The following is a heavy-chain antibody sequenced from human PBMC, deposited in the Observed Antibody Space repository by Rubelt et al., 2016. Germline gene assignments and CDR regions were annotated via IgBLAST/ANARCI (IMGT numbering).Heavy chain of an antibody. CDR1: GFTFSSYW. J-gene: IGHJ3*02. D-gene: IGHD2-21*02. CDR2: INSDGSST. CDR3: ASFSDDLAYCGGDCYSRTTHDAFDI. V-gene: IGHV3-74*01. Sequence: GFTFSSYWMHWVRQAPGKGLVWVSRINSDGSSTSYADSVKGRFTISRDNAKNTLYLQMNSLRAEDTAVYYCASFSDDLAYCGGDCYSRTTHDAFDIWGQGTMVTVSS.